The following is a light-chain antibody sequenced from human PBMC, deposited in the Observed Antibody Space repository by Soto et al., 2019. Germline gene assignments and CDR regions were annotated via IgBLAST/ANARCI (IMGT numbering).Light chain of an antibody. CDR2: KAS. V-gene: IGKV1-5*03. CDR3: QHYNSYSQA. CDR1: QTISSC. Sequence: DIQMTQSPSTLSGSVGDRVTITCRASQTISSCLAWYQQKPGKAPKLLIYKASTLKSGVPSRFSGSGSGTAFTLTISSLQPDDFATYYCQHYNSYSQAFGQGTKVEIK. J-gene: IGKJ1*01.